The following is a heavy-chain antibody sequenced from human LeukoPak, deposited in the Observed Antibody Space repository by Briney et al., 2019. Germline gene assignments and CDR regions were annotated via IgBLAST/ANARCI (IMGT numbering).Heavy chain of an antibody. CDR2: ISYDGSNK. V-gene: IGHV3-30*03. Sequence: GGSLRLSCAASGFTFSSYGMHWVRQAPGKGLEWVAVISYDGSNKYYADSVKGRFTISRDNAKNSLYLQMNSLRAEDTAVYYCARRVYNSGWYIDYWGQGTLVTVSS. CDR3: ARRVYNSGWYIDY. J-gene: IGHJ4*02. CDR1: GFTFSSYG. D-gene: IGHD6-19*01.